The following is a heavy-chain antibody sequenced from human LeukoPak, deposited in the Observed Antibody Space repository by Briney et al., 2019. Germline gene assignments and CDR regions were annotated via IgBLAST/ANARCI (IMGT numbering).Heavy chain of an antibody. J-gene: IGHJ5*02. CDR2: ISDSGDRT. D-gene: IGHD6-19*01. Sequence: GGSLRLSFAAPGFAFSRLDMGLVRQAPGKGLEWVSAISDSGDRTYYADSVKGRFTLSRDNSKNTLYLQMNSLRAEDTAVYYCAKDARRSSGWWFFDPWGQGTLVTVFS. V-gene: IGHV3-23*01. CDR1: GFAFSRLD. CDR3: AKDARRSSGWWFFDP.